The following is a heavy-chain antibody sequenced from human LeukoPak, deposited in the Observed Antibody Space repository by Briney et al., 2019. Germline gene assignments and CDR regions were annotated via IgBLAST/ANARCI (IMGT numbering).Heavy chain of an antibody. V-gene: IGHV4-34*01. D-gene: IGHD3-10*01. CDR1: GGSFSGYY. CDR3: ARARNWYGSGSYYKASGWFDP. Sequence: PSETLSLTCAAYGGSFSGYYWSWIRQPPGKGLEWIGEINHSGSTNYNPSLKSRVTISVDTSKNQFSLKLSSVTAADTAVYYCARARNWYGSGSYYKASGWFDPWGQGTLVTVSS. CDR2: INHSGST. J-gene: IGHJ5*02.